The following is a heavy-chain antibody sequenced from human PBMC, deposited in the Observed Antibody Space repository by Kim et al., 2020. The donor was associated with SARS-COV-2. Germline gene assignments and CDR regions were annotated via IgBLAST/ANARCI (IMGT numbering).Heavy chain of an antibody. CDR2: N. J-gene: IGHJ4*02. V-gene: IGHV6-1*01. CDR3: ARSSSGTFDY. D-gene: IGHD3-10*01. Sequence: NNYAGHVKRRIHITPDTSTNQFSLQLNSVTPEDTAVYYCARSSSGTFDYWGQGTLVTVSS.